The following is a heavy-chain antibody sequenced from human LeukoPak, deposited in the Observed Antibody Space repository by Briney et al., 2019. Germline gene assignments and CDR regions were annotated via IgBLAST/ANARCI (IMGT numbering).Heavy chain of an antibody. J-gene: IGHJ4*02. CDR3: ARDKDDYGNLSFDY. CDR2: INPSSGGT. D-gene: IGHD4-11*01. CDR1: GYTFTGYY. V-gene: IGHV1-2*02. Sequence: ASVKVSCKASGYTFTGYYMHWVRQAPGQGLEWMGWINPSSGGTNHAQKFQGRVTMTRDTSISTAYMELSRLRSDDTAVYYCARDKDDYGNLSFDYWGQGTLVTVSS.